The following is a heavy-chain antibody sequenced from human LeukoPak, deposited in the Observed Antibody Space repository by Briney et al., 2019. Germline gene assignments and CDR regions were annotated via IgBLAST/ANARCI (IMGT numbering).Heavy chain of an antibody. CDR1: GYTFTGYY. CDR2: SNPNSGGT. D-gene: IGHD2/OR15-2a*01. CDR3: ARDLRIIVRGSLGY. V-gene: IGHV1-2*02. Sequence: ASVKVSCKASGYTFTGYYMHWVRQAPGQGLEWMGCSNPNSGGTNYAQKFQGRVTMTRDTSISKASMELSRLRSDHTAVYYCARDLRIIVRGSLGYWGQGTLVTVSS. J-gene: IGHJ4*02.